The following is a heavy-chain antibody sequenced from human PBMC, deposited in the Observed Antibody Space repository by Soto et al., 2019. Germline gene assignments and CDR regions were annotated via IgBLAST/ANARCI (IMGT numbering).Heavy chain of an antibody. V-gene: IGHV4-4*07. J-gene: IGHJ2*01. CDR2: IYASGRT. D-gene: IGHD3-9*01. CDR3: ARHFDGDPSRDHYYFDL. CDR1: GVSITPYF. Sequence: QVQLQESGPGLVKPSETLSLTCTVSGVSITPYFWSWIRQPAGEAPEWLGHIYASGRTTYNPSLKSRVTMFVSQTQVSLRLTSVTAADTAVYYWARHFDGDPSRDHYYFDLWGRGALVTVS.